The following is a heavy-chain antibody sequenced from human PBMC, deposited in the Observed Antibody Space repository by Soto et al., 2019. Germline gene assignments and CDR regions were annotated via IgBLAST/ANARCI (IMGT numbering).Heavy chain of an antibody. V-gene: IGHV4-31*11. J-gene: IGHJ4*02. D-gene: IGHD6-19*01. CDR1: GGSISSGGYY. Sequence: QVQLQALGPGLVKPSQTLSLACVVSGGSISSGGYYWNWVRQHPEKGLEWIGYIYYNGNAYYNPSLNSRLVMSVDTSKDQFSLKLNSVTAADTAVYYFARAAVWLGVFHLDSWGQEILVTASS. CDR2: IYYNGNA. CDR3: ARAAVWLGVFHLDS.